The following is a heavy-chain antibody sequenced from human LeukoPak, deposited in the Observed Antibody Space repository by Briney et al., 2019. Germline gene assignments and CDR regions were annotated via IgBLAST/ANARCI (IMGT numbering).Heavy chain of an antibody. V-gene: IGHV3-73*01. CDR1: GFTFSDSA. J-gene: IGHJ5*02. CDR2: IRDKGYGHAT. CDR3: TTPNEGNWFDP. D-gene: IGHD2-8*01. Sequence: GGSLKLSCAASGFTFSDSAIHWVRQASGKGLDWVGRIRDKGYGHATAYAASVKGRFTLSRDGSKNTAYLQMNSLKTEDTALYYCTTPNEGNWFDPWGQGTLVTVSS.